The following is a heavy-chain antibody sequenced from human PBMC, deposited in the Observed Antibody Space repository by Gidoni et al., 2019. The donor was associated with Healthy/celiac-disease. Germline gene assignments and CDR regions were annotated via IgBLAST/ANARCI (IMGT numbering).Heavy chain of an antibody. D-gene: IGHD3-10*01. CDR3: AKDSGDRGAFDI. J-gene: IGHJ3*02. V-gene: IGHV3-23*01. Sequence: EVQLLESGGGLVQPGGSLRLSCAASGFTFRSYAMRWVRQAPGKGLEWVSAISGSGGRTYYADSVKGRFTISRDNSKNTLYLQMNSLRAEDTAVYYCAKDSGDRGAFDIWGQGTMVTVSS. CDR2: ISGSGGRT. CDR1: GFTFRSYA.